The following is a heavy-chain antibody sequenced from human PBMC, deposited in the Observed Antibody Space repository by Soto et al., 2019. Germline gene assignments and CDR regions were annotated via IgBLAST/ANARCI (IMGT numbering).Heavy chain of an antibody. J-gene: IGHJ4*02. CDR1: GFTFSSYA. CDR3: AKDIRSPRYCSGGSCRPYYFDY. V-gene: IGHV3-23*01. Sequence: GGSLRLSCAASGFTFSSYAMSWVRQAPGKGLEWVSAISGSGGSTYYADSVKGRLTISRDNSKSTLYLQMNSLRAEDTAVYYCAKDIRSPRYCSGGSCRPYYFDYWGQGTLVTVSS. D-gene: IGHD2-15*01. CDR2: ISGSGGST.